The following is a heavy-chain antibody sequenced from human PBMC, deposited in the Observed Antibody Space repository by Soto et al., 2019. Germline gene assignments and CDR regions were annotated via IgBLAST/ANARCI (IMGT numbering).Heavy chain of an antibody. D-gene: IGHD5-18*01. Sequence: EVQLLEAGGGLIQPGGSLRLSCAASGFTFLSYSMSWVRRAPGKGLEWVAGIRGTGGSTYYAESVEGLFTISRDNSRNTLYLQINSLRADDTALYYCAKFWVDTSLQSAVALWGLGTMVTVSA. J-gene: IGHJ3*01. CDR1: GFTFLSYS. CDR3: AKFWVDTSLQSAVAL. V-gene: IGHV3-23*01. CDR2: IRGTGGST.